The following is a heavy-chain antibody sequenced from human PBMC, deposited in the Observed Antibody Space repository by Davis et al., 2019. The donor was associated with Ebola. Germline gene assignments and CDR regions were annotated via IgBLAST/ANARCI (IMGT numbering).Heavy chain of an antibody. Sequence: AASVKVSCKASGYTFTGYYMHWVRQAPGQGLEWMGRINPNSGGTNYAQKFQGRVTMTRDTSISTAYMELSRLRSDDTAVYYWARLTVTPIIGAFDIWGQGTMVTVSS. CDR2: INPNSGGT. CDR3: ARLTVTPIIGAFDI. D-gene: IGHD4-17*01. CDR1: GYTFTGYY. V-gene: IGHV1-2*06. J-gene: IGHJ3*02.